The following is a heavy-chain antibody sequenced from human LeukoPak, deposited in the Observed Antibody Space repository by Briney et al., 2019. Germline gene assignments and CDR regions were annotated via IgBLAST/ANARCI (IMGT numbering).Heavy chain of an antibody. Sequence: SETLFLTCAVYGGSFSGYYWSWIRQPPGKGLEWIGEINHSGSTNYNPSLKSRVTISVDTSKNQFSLKLSSVTAADTAVYYCARDRDIPPGYFDYWGQGTLVTVSS. V-gene: IGHV4-34*01. J-gene: IGHJ4*02. D-gene: IGHD2-2*02. CDR2: INHSGST. CDR1: GGSFSGYY. CDR3: ARDRDIPPGYFDY.